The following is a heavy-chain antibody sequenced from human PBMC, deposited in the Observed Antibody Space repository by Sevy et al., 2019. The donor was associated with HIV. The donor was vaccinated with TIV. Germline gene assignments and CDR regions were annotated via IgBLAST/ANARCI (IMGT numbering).Heavy chain of an antibody. J-gene: IGHJ4*02. D-gene: IGHD3-10*02. CDR3: AREGCSKPHDY. V-gene: IGHV3-23*01. Sequence: GGSLRLSCAASGFTFSSYAMSWVRQAPGKGLEWVSTFSFGCGKINYADSVKGRFTISMDNSKNTLYLQMHSLRAEDTAVYYCAREGCSKPHDYWGQGTLVTVSS. CDR1: GFTFSSYA. CDR2: FSFGCGKI.